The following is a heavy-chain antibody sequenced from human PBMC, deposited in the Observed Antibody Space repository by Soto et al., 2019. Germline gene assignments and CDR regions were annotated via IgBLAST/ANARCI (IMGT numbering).Heavy chain of an antibody. CDR2: IYLSGFT. V-gene: IGHV4-31*03. J-gene: IGHJ4*02. D-gene: IGHD3-22*01. Sequence: SETLSLTCTVSGDSITSSKHYWSWIRQHPGKGLEWIGYIYLSGFTYSTPSLKSRVNMSLDTSKNQFTLKLSSVTAADTAVYYCARGYYDSSGNDFDYWGQGTLVTVSS. CDR1: GDSITSSKHY. CDR3: ARGYYDSSGNDFDY.